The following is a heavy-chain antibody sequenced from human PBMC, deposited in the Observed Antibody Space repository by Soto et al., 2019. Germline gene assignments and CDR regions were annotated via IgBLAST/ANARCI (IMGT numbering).Heavy chain of an antibody. D-gene: IGHD1-7*01. Sequence: VQLVESGGGLVKPGGSLRLSCAASGFTFSSYSMNWVRQAPGKGLEWVSSITSSGTYIYYADSVKGRFTISRDNAKNSLYLQMNSLRAEDTAVYYCARERGAQLPLDYWGQGTLVTVSS. CDR2: ITSSGTYI. CDR3: ARERGAQLPLDY. CDR1: GFTFSSYS. V-gene: IGHV3-21*01. J-gene: IGHJ4*02.